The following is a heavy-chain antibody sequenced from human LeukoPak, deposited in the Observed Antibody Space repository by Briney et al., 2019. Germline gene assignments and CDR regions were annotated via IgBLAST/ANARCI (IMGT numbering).Heavy chain of an antibody. V-gene: IGHV3-48*03. CDR1: GFGWSSYE. CDR2: ISSSGSNI. J-gene: IGHJ4*02. Sequence: LGGSLSLSCAAPGFGWSSYEMNSRRAAPGTSLGWVSYISSSGSNIYYADSVKGRSTISRDNAKNSLYLQMNSLRAEDTAVYYCARIAVAGTLIDYWGQGTLVTVSS. D-gene: IGHD6-19*01. CDR3: ARIAVAGTLIDY.